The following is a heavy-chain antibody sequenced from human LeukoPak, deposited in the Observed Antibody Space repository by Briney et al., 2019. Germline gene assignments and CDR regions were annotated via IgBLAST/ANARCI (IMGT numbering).Heavy chain of an antibody. J-gene: IGHJ4*02. Sequence: PGGSLRLSCAASEFTFSSYAMSWVRQAPGKGLEWVSSITSSSNYIHYADSVKGRFTISRDNAKNSLYLQMNSLRAEDTAVYYCARDYDFYCSGGSCYSPRLSDYWGQGTLVTVSS. D-gene: IGHD2-15*01. CDR1: EFTFSSYA. CDR2: ITSSSNYI. CDR3: ARDYDFYCSGGSCYSPRLSDY. V-gene: IGHV3-21*01.